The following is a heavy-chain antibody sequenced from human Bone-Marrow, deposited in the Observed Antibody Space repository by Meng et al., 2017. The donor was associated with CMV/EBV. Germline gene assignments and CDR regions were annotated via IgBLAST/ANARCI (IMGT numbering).Heavy chain of an antibody. CDR1: GYTFTSYY. J-gene: IGHJ5*02. Sequence: ASVKVSCKASGYTFTSYYMHWVRQAPGQGLEWMGIINPSGGSTSYAQKFQGRVTMTRNTSISTAYMELSSLRSEDTAVYYCARDGLQWFDPWGQGTLVTVSS. V-gene: IGHV1-46*01. CDR3: ARDGLQWFDP. CDR2: INPSGGST. D-gene: IGHD4-11*01.